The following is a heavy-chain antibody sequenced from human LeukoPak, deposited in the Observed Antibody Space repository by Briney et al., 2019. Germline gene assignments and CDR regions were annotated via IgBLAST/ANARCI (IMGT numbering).Heavy chain of an antibody. CDR2: ISGSSNYM. J-gene: IGHJ4*02. CDR1: GFPFSAYS. V-gene: IGHV3-21*01. D-gene: IGHD3-22*01. CDR3: AKAYYDSSGYSYYFDY. Sequence: GGSLGLSCAASGFPFSAYSMNWVRQAPGKGLEWVSSISGSSNYMYYADSVKGRFTISRDNAKNSLYLQMNSLRAEDTAVYYCAKAYYDSSGYSYYFDYWGQGTLVTVSS.